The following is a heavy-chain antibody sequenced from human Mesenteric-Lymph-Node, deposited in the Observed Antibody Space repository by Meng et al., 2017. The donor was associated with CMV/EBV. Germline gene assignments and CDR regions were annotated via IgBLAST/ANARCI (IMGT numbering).Heavy chain of an antibody. V-gene: IGHV4-34*01. J-gene: IGHJ4*02. CDR2: INHSGST. D-gene: IGHD3-10*01. CDR3: ARAVRLDRGSWSMVRGVSYFDY. CDR1: GGSFSGFY. Sequence: GSLRLSCAVYGGSFSGFYWSWIRQPPGKGLEWIGEINHSGSTNYNPSLMSRVTISVDTSKNQFSLKLSSVTAADTAVYYCARAVRLDRGSWSMVRGVSYFDYWGQGTLVTVSS.